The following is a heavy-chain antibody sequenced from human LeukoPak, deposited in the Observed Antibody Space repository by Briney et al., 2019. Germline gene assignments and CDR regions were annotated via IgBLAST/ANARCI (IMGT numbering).Heavy chain of an antibody. J-gene: IGHJ3*02. Sequence: GGSLRLSCAASGFTFSSYGMHWVRQAPGKGLEWVAVISYDGSNKYYADSVKGRFTISRDNSKNTLYLQMNSLRAEDTAVYYCARDRSDYGDYVDAFDIWGQGTMVTVSS. D-gene: IGHD4-17*01. CDR3: ARDRSDYGDYVDAFDI. CDR2: ISYDGSNK. CDR1: GFTFSSYG. V-gene: IGHV3-30*03.